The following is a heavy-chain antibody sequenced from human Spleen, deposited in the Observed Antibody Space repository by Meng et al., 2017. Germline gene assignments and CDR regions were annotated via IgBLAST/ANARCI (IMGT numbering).Heavy chain of an antibody. J-gene: IGHJ4*02. CDR3: ARGDWTFDF. Sequence: ASVKVSCKASGYTLKNYGVTWVRQAPGQGLEWMGWISPYNGNTIYAEKLQDRVTMTTDTSANTAYMELRSLKSDDTAVYYCARGDWTFDFWGQGTLVTVSS. CDR1: GYTLKNYG. CDR2: ISPYNGNT. V-gene: IGHV1-18*01. D-gene: IGHD3/OR15-3a*01.